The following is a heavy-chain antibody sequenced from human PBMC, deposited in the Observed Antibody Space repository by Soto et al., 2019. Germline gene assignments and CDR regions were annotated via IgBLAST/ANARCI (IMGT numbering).Heavy chain of an antibody. CDR1: GGSISSYY. CDR3: VRDVVVAFNWFDF. V-gene: IGHV4-59*01. Sequence: PSETLSLTCTVSGGSISSYYWSWIRQPPGKGLEWIGYIYYSGSTNYNPSLKSRVTISVDTSKNQFSLKLSSVTAADTAVYYCVRDVVVAFNWFDFWGPGTLVTVSS. D-gene: IGHD2-15*01. J-gene: IGHJ5*01. CDR2: IYYSGST.